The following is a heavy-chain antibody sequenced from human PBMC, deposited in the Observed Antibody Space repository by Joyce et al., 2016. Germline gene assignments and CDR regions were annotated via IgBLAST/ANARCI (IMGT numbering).Heavy chain of an antibody. D-gene: IGHD3-10*01. CDR3: ATTITGFGDLNDY. CDR1: GYRFTSYW. J-gene: IGHJ4*02. CDR2: IYPDESDT. V-gene: IGHV5-51*01. Sequence: DVQLVQSGAEVKKPGESLKISCKASGYRFTSYWIGWVRQMPGKGLEWMGVIYPDESDTRYSPSFQGQVTISADESTGTAYLQWSRLKASDTAMYYCATTITGFGDLNDYWGQGTLVTVSS.